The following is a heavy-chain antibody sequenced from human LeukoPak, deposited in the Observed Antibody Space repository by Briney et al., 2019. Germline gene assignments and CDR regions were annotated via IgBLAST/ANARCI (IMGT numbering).Heavy chain of an antibody. D-gene: IGHD3-22*01. CDR2: IYPGDSDT. CDR1: GYSFTSYW. Sequence: GESLKISRKGSGYSFTSYWIGWVRQMPGKGLEWMGIIYPGDSDTRYSPSFQGQVTISADKSISTAYLQWSSLKASDTAMYYCARLSDGSSGYYSHFDYWGQGTLVTVSS. V-gene: IGHV5-51*01. CDR3: ARLSDGSSGYYSHFDY. J-gene: IGHJ4*02.